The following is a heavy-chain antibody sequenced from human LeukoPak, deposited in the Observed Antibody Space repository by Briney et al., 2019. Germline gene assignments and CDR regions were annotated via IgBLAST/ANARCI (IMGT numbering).Heavy chain of an antibody. CDR1: EFTFSDYS. Sequence: GGSLRLSCAASEFTFSDYSMTWVRQAPGKGLEWLSYISSSSSLIYYADSVKGRFTISRDNAKNSLYLQMNSLRAEDTAVYYCARCRHSYDSSGFPHYWGQGTLVTVSS. J-gene: IGHJ4*02. CDR3: ARCRHSYDSSGFPHY. V-gene: IGHV3-21*05. CDR2: ISSSSSLI. D-gene: IGHD3-22*01.